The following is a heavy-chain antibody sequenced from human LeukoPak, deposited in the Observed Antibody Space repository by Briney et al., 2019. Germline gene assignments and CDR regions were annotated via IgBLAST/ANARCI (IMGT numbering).Heavy chain of an antibody. Sequence: GGSLRLSCAASGFTFSSYGMHWVRQAPGKGLEWVAVIWYDGSEKYYADSVKGRFTISRDNSKNTMYLQMNSLRVDDTAVYYCARAGDSRGYYNAGSEYFQHWGQGTLVTVSS. CDR1: GFTFSSYG. CDR3: ARAGDSRGYYNAGSEYFQH. D-gene: IGHD3-22*01. J-gene: IGHJ1*01. CDR2: IWYDGSEK. V-gene: IGHV3-33*08.